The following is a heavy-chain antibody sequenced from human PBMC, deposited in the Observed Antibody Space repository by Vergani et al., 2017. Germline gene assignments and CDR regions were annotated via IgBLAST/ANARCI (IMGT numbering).Heavy chain of an antibody. CDR3: AREGYGSGRATPGAFDI. D-gene: IGHD3-10*01. J-gene: IGHJ3*02. V-gene: IGHV1-2*02. CDR1: GYTFTGYY. CDR2: INPNSGGT. Sequence: QVQLVQSGAEVKKPGASVKVSCKASGYTFTGYYMHWVRQAPGQGLEWMGWINPNSGGTNYAQKFQGRVTMTRDTSISTAYMELSRLRSDDTAVYYCAREGYGSGRATPGAFDIWGQGTMVTVSS.